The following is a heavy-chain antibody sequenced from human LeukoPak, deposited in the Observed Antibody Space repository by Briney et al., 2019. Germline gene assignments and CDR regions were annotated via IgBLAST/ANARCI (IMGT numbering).Heavy chain of an antibody. CDR1: GFTLSSYA. D-gene: IGHD6-13*01. V-gene: IGHV3-23*01. CDR3: AQYIAAAEH. CDR2: ISGSGGST. Sequence: GGSLRLSCAASGFTLSSYAMSWARQAPGKGLEWVSAISGSGGSTYYADSVKGRFTISRDNSKNTLYLEMNSLGGEDTAVYYCAQYIAAAEHWGQGTLVTVSS. J-gene: IGHJ1*01.